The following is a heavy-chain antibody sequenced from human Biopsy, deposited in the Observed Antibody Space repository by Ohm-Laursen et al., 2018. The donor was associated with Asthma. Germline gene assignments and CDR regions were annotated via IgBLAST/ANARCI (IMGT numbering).Heavy chain of an antibody. V-gene: IGHV1-69*01. CDR1: GDSFSNYA. D-gene: IGHD5-12*01. CDR3: ARGYSGSDRSVYYYSGLEV. J-gene: IGHJ6*02. CDR2: LIPVLGTP. Sequence: GSSVKASCNASGDSFSNYAISWARQAPGQGLEWMGGLIPVLGTPDHAQMFEGRVTITADESTSTAYMELSSLSSEDTAVYYCARGYSGSDRSVYYYSGLEVWGQGTTVTVSS.